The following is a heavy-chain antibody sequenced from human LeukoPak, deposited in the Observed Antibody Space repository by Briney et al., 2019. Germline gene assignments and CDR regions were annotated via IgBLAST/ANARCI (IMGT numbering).Heavy chain of an antibody. CDR2: INPNSGGT. J-gene: IGHJ4*02. V-gene: IGHV1-2*02. D-gene: IGHD6-19*01. CDR1: GYTFTGYY. CDR3: AREDRRGIAVAGLFDY. Sequence: ASVKVSCKASGYTFTGYYMHWVRQAPGQGLEWMGWINPNSGGTKYAQKFQGRVTMTRDTSISTAFMELSRLRSDDTAVYYCAREDRRGIAVAGLFDYWGQGTLVTVSS.